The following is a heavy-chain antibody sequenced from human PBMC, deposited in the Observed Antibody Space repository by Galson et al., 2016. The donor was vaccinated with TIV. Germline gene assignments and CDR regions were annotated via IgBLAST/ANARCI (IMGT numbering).Heavy chain of an antibody. V-gene: IGHV1-69*02. D-gene: IGHD2-21*02. CDR1: GDTFSTYT. Sequence: SVKVSCKASGDTFSTYTISWVRQAPGQGLEWMGSIIPIHGLSNHAQKFQGRVTISADEPTSTVYMDLSSLSSEDTAVYYCARARPCGGDCYFFDYWGQGTLVTVSS. J-gene: IGHJ4*02. CDR2: IIPIHGLS. CDR3: ARARPCGGDCYFFDY.